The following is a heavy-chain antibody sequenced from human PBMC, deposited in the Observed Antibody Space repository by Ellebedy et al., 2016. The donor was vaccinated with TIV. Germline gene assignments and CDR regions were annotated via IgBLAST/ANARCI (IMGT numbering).Heavy chain of an antibody. CDR3: ARGRGRLQYYYDYGIDV. Sequence: AAPVKVSCKASGYSLSDYDIMWVRQASGPGLEWMGWMNPNSGYAGYAQNFQGRVTLTRNTSTNTAYMEVSSLKTEDTAVYFCARGRGRLQYYYDYGIDVWGQGTTVTVSS. D-gene: IGHD4-11*01. CDR2: MNPNSGYA. V-gene: IGHV1-8*01. J-gene: IGHJ6*02. CDR1: GYSLSDYD.